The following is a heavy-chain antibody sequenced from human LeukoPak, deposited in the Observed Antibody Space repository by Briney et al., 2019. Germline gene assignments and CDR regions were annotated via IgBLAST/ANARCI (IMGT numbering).Heavy chain of an antibody. J-gene: IGHJ6*03. Sequence: SVKVSCKASGGTFSSYAISWVRQAPGQGLEWMGGIIPIFGTANYAQKFQGRVTITADESTSTAYMELSSLRSEDTAVYYCARVRQSPDYYYYYYMDVWGKGTTVTVSS. V-gene: IGHV1-69*13. CDR2: IIPIFGTA. CDR3: ARVRQSPDYYYYYYMDV. D-gene: IGHD6-19*01. CDR1: GGTFSSYA.